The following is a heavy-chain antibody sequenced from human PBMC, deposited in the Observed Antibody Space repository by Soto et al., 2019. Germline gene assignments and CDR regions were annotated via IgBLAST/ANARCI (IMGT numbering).Heavy chain of an antibody. V-gene: IGHV5-51*01. CDR3: ARHAFPDYYDSSGFPDY. CDR2: IYPGDSDT. Sequence: PGESLKISCNGSGYSFTIYWIGWVRQMPGKGLEWMGIIYPGDSDTRYSPSFQGQVTISADKSISTAYLQWSSLKASDTAMYYCARHAFPDYYDSSGFPDYWGQGTLVTVSS. CDR1: GYSFTIYW. J-gene: IGHJ4*02. D-gene: IGHD3-22*01.